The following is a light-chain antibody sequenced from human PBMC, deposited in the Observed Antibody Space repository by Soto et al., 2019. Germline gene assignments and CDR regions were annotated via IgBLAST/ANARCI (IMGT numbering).Light chain of an antibody. Sequence: QSALTQPPSASGSPGQSVTISCTGTSSDVGGYNFVSWYQQHPGKAPKLIIYEVTQRPSGVPDRFSGSKSGNTASLAVSGLQCEDEADYYCSSYAGTNIVIFGGGTKLTVL. V-gene: IGLV2-8*01. CDR1: SSDVGGYNF. CDR3: SSYAGTNIVI. J-gene: IGLJ2*01. CDR2: EVT.